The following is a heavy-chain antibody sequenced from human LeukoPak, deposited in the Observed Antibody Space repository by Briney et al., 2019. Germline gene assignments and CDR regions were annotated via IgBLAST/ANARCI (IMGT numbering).Heavy chain of an antibody. V-gene: IGHV1-24*01. CDR2: FDPEDGET. CDR1: GYTLTELS. D-gene: IGHD3-10*01. CDR3: ATWGAVNLDY. Sequence: ASVKVSCKVSGYTLTELSMHWVRQAPGKGLEWMGGFDPEDGETIYAQKFQGRVTMTKDTSTNTAYMELSSLRSDDTAVYYCATWGAVNLDYWGQGTLVTVSS. J-gene: IGHJ4*02.